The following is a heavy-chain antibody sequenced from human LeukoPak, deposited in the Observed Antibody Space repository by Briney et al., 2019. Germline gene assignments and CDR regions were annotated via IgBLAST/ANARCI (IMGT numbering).Heavy chain of an antibody. CDR1: GGSISSGGYY. V-gene: IGHV4-31*03. D-gene: IGHD6-13*01. Sequence: SETLSLTCTVSGGSISSGGYYWSWIRQHPGKGLEWIGYIYYSGSTYYNPSLKSRVTISVDTSKNQFSLKLSSVTAADTAVYYCARGPHTRSAAGRGHGMDVWGQGTTVTVSS. CDR2: IYYSGST. J-gene: IGHJ6*02. CDR3: ARGPHTRSAAGRGHGMDV.